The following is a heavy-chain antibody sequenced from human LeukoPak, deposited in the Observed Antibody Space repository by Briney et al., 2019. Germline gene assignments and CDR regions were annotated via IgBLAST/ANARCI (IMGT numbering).Heavy chain of an antibody. D-gene: IGHD6-19*01. V-gene: IGHV1-69*13. CDR1: GYTFTSYA. CDR3: ARVRDRAEAVALSH. Sequence: ASVKVSCKASGYTFTSYAMHWVRQAPGQGLEWMGGIIPIFGTANYAQKFQGRVTITADESTSTAYMELSSLRSEDTAVYYCARVRDRAEAVALSHWGQGTLVTVSS. CDR2: IIPIFGTA. J-gene: IGHJ4*02.